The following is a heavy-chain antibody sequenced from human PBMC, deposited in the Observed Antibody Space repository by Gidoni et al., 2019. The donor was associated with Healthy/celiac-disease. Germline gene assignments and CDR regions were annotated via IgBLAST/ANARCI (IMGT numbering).Heavy chain of an antibody. CDR2: ISSSSSYI. Sequence: EVQLVESGGGLVKPGGSLRLSCAASGFPFSSYSMNWIRQAPGKGLEWVSSISSSSSYIYYADSVKGRFTISRDNAKNSLYLQMNSLRAEDTAVYYCARDLRGSSCAFDIWGQGTMVTVSS. J-gene: IGHJ3*02. CDR1: GFPFSSYS. CDR3: ARDLRGSSCAFDI. V-gene: IGHV3-21*01. D-gene: IGHD1-26*01.